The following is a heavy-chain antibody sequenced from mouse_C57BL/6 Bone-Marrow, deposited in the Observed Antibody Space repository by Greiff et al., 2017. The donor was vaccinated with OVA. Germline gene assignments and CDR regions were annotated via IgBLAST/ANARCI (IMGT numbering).Heavy chain of an antibody. CDR3: ATIYYGYGLWYFDV. D-gene: IGHD2-2*01. CDR1: GYAFTNYL. Sequence: QVQLQQSGAELVRPGPSVKVSCKASGYAFTNYLIEWVKQRPGQGLEWIGVINPGSGGTNYNEKFKGKATLTADKSSSTAYMQLSSLTSEDSAVYFCATIYYGYGLWYFDVWGTGTTVTVSS. CDR2: INPGSGGT. J-gene: IGHJ1*03. V-gene: IGHV1-54*01.